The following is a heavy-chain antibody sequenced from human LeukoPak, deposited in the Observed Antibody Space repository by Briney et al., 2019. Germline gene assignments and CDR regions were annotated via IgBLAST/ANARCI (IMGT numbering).Heavy chain of an antibody. D-gene: IGHD3-10*01. J-gene: IGHJ4*02. CDR2: IRYDGSNR. Sequence: PGGSLRLSCAASGFTFSNYGMHWVRQAPGKGLEWVAFIRYDGSNRYYADSVRGRFTISRDNSKNTLFLQMTSLTVEDTAVYYCAREKGGILWFGELLGGQGTLVTVSS. CDR1: GFTFSNYG. CDR3: AREKGGILWFGELL. V-gene: IGHV3-30*02.